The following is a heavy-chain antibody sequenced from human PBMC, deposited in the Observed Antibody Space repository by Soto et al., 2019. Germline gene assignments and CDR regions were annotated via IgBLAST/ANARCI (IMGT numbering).Heavy chain of an antibody. CDR3: GRGRRAKIVVFY. Sequence: ASVKVSCKTSGYTFTGHYIHWVRQAPEQGPEWMGEIGPESGATRYAQKFRGRVTMTRDTSITTVYMELNNLSPDDTAVYYCGRGRRAKIVVFYWGQGTPVTVSS. D-gene: IGHD1-26*01. CDR1: GYTFTGHY. CDR2: IGPESGAT. J-gene: IGHJ4*02. V-gene: IGHV1-2*02.